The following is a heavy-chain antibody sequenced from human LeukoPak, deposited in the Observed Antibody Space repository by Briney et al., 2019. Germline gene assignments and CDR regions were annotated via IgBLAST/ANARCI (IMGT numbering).Heavy chain of an antibody. Sequence: SETLSLTCTVSGGSISSSSYYWGWIRQPPGKGLEWIGSIYYSGSTYYNPSLKSRATISVDTSKNQFSLKLSSVTAADTAVYYCARLYYDFWSGYSVSYYYGMDVWGQGTTVTVSS. CDR1: GGSISSSSYY. CDR2: IYYSGST. V-gene: IGHV4-39*01. CDR3: ARLYYDFWSGYSVSYYYGMDV. J-gene: IGHJ6*02. D-gene: IGHD3-3*01.